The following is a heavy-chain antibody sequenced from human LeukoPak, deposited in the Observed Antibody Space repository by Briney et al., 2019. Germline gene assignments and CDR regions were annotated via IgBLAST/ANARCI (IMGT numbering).Heavy chain of an antibody. Sequence: PSETLSLTCTVSGGSISSSTYYWGWIRQPPGKGLEWIAYIYYSGSTNSNPSLKSRVTISVDTSKNQFSLKLNSVTAADTAVYYCARGGGYFDYWGQGTLVTVSS. V-gene: IGHV4-39*07. CDR3: ARGGGYFDY. CDR1: GGSISSSTYY. D-gene: IGHD3-16*01. CDR2: IYYSGST. J-gene: IGHJ4*02.